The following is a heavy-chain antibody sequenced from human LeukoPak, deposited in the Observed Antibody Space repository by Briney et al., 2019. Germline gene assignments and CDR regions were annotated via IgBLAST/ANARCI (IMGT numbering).Heavy chain of an antibody. D-gene: IGHD3-16*01. Sequence: GGSLRLSCAASGFTFSSYGMHWVRQAPGKGLEWVAFIRSDGSIKYYADSVKGRFAISRDNAKNSLSLQMNSLRADDTAVYYCARDPHSGLTRFWGGQGTLVTVSS. CDR1: GFTFSSYG. V-gene: IGHV3-30*02. CDR2: IRSDGSIK. CDR3: ARDPHSGLTRFW. J-gene: IGHJ4*02.